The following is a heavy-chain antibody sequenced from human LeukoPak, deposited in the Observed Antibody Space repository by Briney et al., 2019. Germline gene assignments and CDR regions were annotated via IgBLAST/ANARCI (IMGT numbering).Heavy chain of an antibody. CDR2: IIPIFGTA. Sequence: SVKVSCKASGGTFSSYAISWVRQAPGQGLEWMGGIIPIFGTANYAQKFQGGVTITADESTSTAYMELSSLRSEDTAVYYCARVPNRRYGDYYYYGMDVWGQGTTVTVSS. D-gene: IGHD4-17*01. CDR3: ARVPNRRYGDYYYYGMDV. V-gene: IGHV1-69*13. CDR1: GGTFSSYA. J-gene: IGHJ6*02.